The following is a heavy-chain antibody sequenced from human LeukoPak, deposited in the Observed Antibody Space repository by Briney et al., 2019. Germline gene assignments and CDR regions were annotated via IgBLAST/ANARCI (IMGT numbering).Heavy chain of an antibody. V-gene: IGHV3-21*01. Sequence: GGSLRLSCAASGFTFSSYSMNWVRQAPGKGLEWVSSISSSSSYIYYADSVKGRFTISRDNAKNSLYLQMNSLRAEDTAVYYCARGDKCGGDCYSSYNWFDPWGQGTLVTVSS. D-gene: IGHD2-21*02. CDR1: GFTFSSYS. CDR3: ARGDKCGGDCYSSYNWFDP. CDR2: ISSSSSYI. J-gene: IGHJ5*02.